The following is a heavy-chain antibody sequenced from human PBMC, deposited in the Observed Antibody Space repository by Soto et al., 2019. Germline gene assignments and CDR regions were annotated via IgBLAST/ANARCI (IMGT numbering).Heavy chain of an antibody. D-gene: IGHD1-26*01. Sequence: QVQLQESGPGLVKPSDTLSLTCAVSGYSISSSNWWGWIRQPPGKGLEWIGYIYYSGTTYYNPSLKTRVTMSVDASKNQFSLKLTSVTAVDTAVYYCARREIQGPIDYWGQGTLVTVSS. CDR2: IYYSGTT. CDR3: ARREIQGPIDY. CDR1: GYSISSSNW. V-gene: IGHV4-28*01. J-gene: IGHJ4*02.